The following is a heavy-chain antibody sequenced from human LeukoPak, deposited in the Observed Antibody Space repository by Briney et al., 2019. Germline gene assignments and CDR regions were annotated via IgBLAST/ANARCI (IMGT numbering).Heavy chain of an antibody. J-gene: IGHJ6*02. D-gene: IGHD6-13*01. Sequence: PGGSLRLSCAASGFSFSDYYMNWIRQAPGKGLEWVSYISGSSTHTNYADSVKGRFTISRDNAKNSLYLQMNSLRAEDTAVYYCAKYSSSSNYYYGMDVWGQGTTVTVS. CDR2: ISGSSTHT. V-gene: IGHV3-11*03. CDR1: GFSFSDYY. CDR3: AKYSSSSNYYYGMDV.